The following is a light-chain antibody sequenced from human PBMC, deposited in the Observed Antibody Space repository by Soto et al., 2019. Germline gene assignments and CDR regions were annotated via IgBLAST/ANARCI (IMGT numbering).Light chain of an antibody. CDR1: SSDVGAYNY. J-gene: IGLJ1*01. Sequence: QSALTQPASVSGSPGQSITISCTGTSSDVGAYNYVSWYQQHPGKAPKLMIYDVTNRPSGVSNRFSGSKSGNTASLTISGLQAEDEAGYYCISYTASSTLPYVFGSGTKLPS. CDR3: ISYTASSTLPYV. V-gene: IGLV2-14*03. CDR2: DVT.